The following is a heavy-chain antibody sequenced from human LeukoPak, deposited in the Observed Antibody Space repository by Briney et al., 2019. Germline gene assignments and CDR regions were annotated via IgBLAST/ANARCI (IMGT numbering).Heavy chain of an antibody. V-gene: IGHV4-59*12. CDR2: IYYSGIT. D-gene: IGHD2/OR15-2a*01. J-gene: IGHJ4*02. CDR1: GDSISSYY. Sequence: SETLSLTCTVSGDSISSYYWYWFRQPPGKELEWIACIYYSGITHYNPSLKSRVTISLDTSKNQFSLRLSSVTAADTAVYYCAREGIVRTYDQWGQGALVTVSS. CDR3: AREGIVRTYDQ.